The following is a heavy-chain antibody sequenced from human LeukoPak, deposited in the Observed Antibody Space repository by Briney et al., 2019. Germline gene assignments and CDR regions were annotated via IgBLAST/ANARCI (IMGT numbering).Heavy chain of an antibody. D-gene: IGHD6-19*01. CDR3: ARMMDSSGDFDY. V-gene: IGHV4-31*03. Sequence: PSETLSLTCTVSGGSISSGGYYWSWIRQHPGKGLEWIGYIYYSGSTYYNPSLKSRVTISVDTSKNQFSLKLSSVTAADTAVYYCARMMDSSGDFDYWGQGTLVTVSS. J-gene: IGHJ4*02. CDR2: IYYSGST. CDR1: GGSISSGGYY.